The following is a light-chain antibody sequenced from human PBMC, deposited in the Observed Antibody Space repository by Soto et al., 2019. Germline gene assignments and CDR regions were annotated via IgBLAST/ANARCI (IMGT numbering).Light chain of an antibody. Sequence: DIQMTQSPSSLSASVGDRVTITCRARQGIRDDLGWYQQQPGKAPKRLIYAASTLQSGVPSRFSRSRSGTEFTLTISSLQPEDFATYYCLHHNSYLALTFGGGTKVETK. J-gene: IGKJ4*01. CDR2: AAS. CDR3: LHHNSYLALT. V-gene: IGKV1-17*01. CDR1: QGIRDD.